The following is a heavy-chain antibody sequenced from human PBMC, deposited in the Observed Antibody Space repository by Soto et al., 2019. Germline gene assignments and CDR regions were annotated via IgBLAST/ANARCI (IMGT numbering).Heavy chain of an antibody. CDR2: ISAYNGNT. D-gene: IGHD4-17*01. CDR1: GYTFTNYG. V-gene: IGHV1-18*01. Sequence: GASVKVSCKTSGYTFTNYGINWVRQAPGQGLEWMGWISAYNGNTTYAQKLQGRVTMTTDTSTSTAYMELRSLRSDDTAVYYCARDEFGDPGVYWGQGTLVTVSS. CDR3: ARDEFGDPGVY. J-gene: IGHJ4*02.